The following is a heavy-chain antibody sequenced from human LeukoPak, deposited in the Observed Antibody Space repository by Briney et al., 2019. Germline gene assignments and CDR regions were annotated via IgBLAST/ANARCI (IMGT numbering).Heavy chain of an antibody. V-gene: IGHV4-30-2*01. D-gene: IGHD6-13*01. J-gene: IGHJ4*02. CDR1: GGSISSGGYY. Sequence: SETLSLTCTVSGGSISSGGYYWSWIRQPPGKGLEWIGYIYHSGSTYYNPSLKSRVTISVDRSKNQFSLKLSSVTAADTAVYYCARSGSSWYNYWGQGTLVTVSS. CDR2: IYHSGST. CDR3: ARSGSSWYNY.